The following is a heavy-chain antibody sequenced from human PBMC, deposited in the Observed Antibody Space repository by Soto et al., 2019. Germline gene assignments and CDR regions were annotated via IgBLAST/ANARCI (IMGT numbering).Heavy chain of an antibody. V-gene: IGHV6-1*01. CDR3: ASEFPYYVSSGSFLDY. CDR2: TYYRYRWYN. J-gene: IGHJ4*02. CDR1: GDSVSGNSAA. D-gene: IGHD6-19*01. Sequence: SQTLSLTGAISGDSVSGNSAAWNWIRQSPSRGLEWLGRTYYRYRWYNDYAVSVKSRITVTPDTSKNHFSLHLNSATPEHTAVYYIASEFPYYVSSGSFLDYCAQGALVPVSP.